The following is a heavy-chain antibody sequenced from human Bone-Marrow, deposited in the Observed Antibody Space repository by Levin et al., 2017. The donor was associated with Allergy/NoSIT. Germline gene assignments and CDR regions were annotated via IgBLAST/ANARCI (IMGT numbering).Heavy chain of an antibody. J-gene: IGHJ5*02. D-gene: IGHD6-19*01. CDR1: GFTLSNYA. CDR3: AGHSGGWYGRGWFDP. V-gene: IGHV3-66*04. CDR2: LYSDGRT. Sequence: GESLKISCVASGFTLSNYAMSWIRQAPGKGLEWVSVLYSDGRTYYADSVKGRFTISRDNPKNTLYLQMNSLRDEDTAVYYCAGHSGGWYGRGWFDPWGQGTLVTVSS.